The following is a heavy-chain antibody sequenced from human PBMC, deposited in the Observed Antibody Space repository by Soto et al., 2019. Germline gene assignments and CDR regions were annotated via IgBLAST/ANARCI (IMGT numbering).Heavy chain of an antibody. V-gene: IGHV3-30*02. CDR3: ARDGVGATTFYGYFDY. CDR1: GFRCSGFG. Sequence: PGGSLRLSFAASGFRCSGFGMHWVRQAPGKGLEWVAILRYDGSNKYYADSVKGRFTISRDNSQNTLYLQMDSLRVEDTAVYYCARDGVGATTFYGYFDYWGQGILVTVSS. CDR2: LRYDGSNK. D-gene: IGHD1-26*01. J-gene: IGHJ4*02.